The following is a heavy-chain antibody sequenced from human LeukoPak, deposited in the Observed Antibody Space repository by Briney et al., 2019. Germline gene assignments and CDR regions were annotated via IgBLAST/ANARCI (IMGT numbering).Heavy chain of an antibody. Sequence: GGSLRLSYAASGFTFSSYTMNWVRQAPGKGLVWVSRINSDGSSTSYADSVKGRFTISRDNAKNTLYLQMNSLRAEDTAVYYCARVGVGDIVVLGDYYDSSGYWYWGQGTLVTVSS. D-gene: IGHD3-22*01. CDR3: ARVGVGDIVVLGDYYDSSGYWY. CDR2: INSDGSST. J-gene: IGHJ4*02. CDR1: GFTFSSYT. V-gene: IGHV3-74*01.